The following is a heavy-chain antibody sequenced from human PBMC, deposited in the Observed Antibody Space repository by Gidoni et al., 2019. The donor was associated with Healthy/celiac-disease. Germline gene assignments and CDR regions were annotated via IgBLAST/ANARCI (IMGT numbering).Heavy chain of an antibody. CDR3: ARDRLAGTFGITDY. V-gene: IGHV1-18*04. Sequence: HVQLVQSGAEVKKPGASVQVSCKASGSTFTRHGISWVRQAPGQGLEWRGWIRAYNGNTNEAQKHQGRGTMTTDTSTSTDYMERRSRRSDDTAVYYCARDRLAGTFGITDYWGQGTLVTVSS. CDR2: IRAYNGNT. D-gene: IGHD3-16*01. J-gene: IGHJ4*02. CDR1: GSTFTRHG.